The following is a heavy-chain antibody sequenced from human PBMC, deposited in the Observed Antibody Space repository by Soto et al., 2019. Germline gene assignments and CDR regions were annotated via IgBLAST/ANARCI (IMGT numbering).Heavy chain of an antibody. Sequence: SVKVSCKASGGTFSSYAISWVRQAPGQGLEWMGGIIPIFGTANYAQKFQGRVTITADESTSTAYMELSSLRSEDTAVYYCAIARRFLEWLPDYYYYGMDVWGQGTTVTVSS. CDR2: IIPIFGTA. V-gene: IGHV1-69*13. CDR3: AIARRFLEWLPDYYYYGMDV. CDR1: GGTFSSYA. J-gene: IGHJ6*02. D-gene: IGHD3-3*01.